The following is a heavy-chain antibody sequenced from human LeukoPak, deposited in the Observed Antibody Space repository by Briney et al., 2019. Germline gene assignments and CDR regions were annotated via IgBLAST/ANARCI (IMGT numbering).Heavy chain of an antibody. CDR2: IFGSGGSA. J-gene: IGHJ4*02. D-gene: IGHD6-19*01. CDR3: AKATTGYSSGRYPGWPADY. Sequence: GGSLRLSRSASGFTFNTYAMYWVRQAPGKGLEWVSGIFGSGGSAHYADSVKGRFTISRDNSKNTVYLQMNSLRAEDTAVYYCAKATTGYSSGRYPGWPADYWGQGALVTVSS. CDR1: GFTFNTYA. V-gene: IGHV3-23*01.